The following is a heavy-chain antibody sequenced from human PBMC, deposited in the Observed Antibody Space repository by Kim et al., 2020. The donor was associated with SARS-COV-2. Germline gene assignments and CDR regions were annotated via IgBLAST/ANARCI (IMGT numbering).Heavy chain of an antibody. V-gene: IGHV3-48*02. CDR1: GFIFSTYS. CDR3: ARHRHYGSGTYDPPQQYFDY. Sequence: GGSLRLSCAASGFIFSTYSMFWVRQAPGKGLEWVSYISVGSATIYYADSVKGRFTISRDDAKSSLSLQLNSLRDEDTAVYYCARHRHYGSGTYDPPQQYFDYWGQGTLVTVSS. CDR2: ISVGSATI. D-gene: IGHD3-10*01. J-gene: IGHJ4*02.